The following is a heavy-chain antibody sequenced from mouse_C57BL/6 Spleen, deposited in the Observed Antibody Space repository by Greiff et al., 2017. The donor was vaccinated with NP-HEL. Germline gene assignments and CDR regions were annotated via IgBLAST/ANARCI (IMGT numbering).Heavy chain of an antibody. CDR1: GYTFTDYE. J-gene: IGHJ4*01. Sequence: VQLQQSGAELVRPGASVTLSCKASGYTFTDYEMHWVKQTPVHGLEWIGAIDPETGGTAYNQKFKGKAILTADKSSSTAYMELRSLTSEDSAVYYCTRNHYYGSKGGYYYAMDYWGQGTSVTVSS. V-gene: IGHV1-15*01. CDR2: IDPETGGT. D-gene: IGHD1-1*01. CDR3: TRNHYYGSKGGYYYAMDY.